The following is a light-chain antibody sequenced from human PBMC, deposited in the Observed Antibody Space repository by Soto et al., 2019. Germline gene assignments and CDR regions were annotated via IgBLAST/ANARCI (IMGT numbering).Light chain of an antibody. J-gene: IGKJ1*01. Sequence: AIRMTQSPSSFSASTGDRVTITCRASQGISSYLAWYQQKPGKAPKLLIYAASTWHSGVPSRFSGSGSGTDFTLTISCMQSEDFATYYCQQYYSYPRTFGQGTKVEIK. CDR2: AAS. V-gene: IGKV1-8*01. CDR3: QQYYSYPRT. CDR1: QGISSY.